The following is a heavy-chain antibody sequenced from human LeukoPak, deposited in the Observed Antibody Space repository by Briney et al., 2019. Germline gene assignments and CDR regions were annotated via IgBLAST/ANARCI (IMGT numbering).Heavy chain of an antibody. V-gene: IGHV1-69*13. CDR2: IIPIFGTA. Sequence: SVKVSCKASGYTFTSYGISWVRQAPGQGLEWMGGIIPIFGTAKHAQKFQGRVTLSADESTITAYMELSSLRSEDTAVYYCAREENYYDSSGYYYEGGAFDIWGQGTMVTVSS. J-gene: IGHJ3*02. D-gene: IGHD3-22*01. CDR3: AREENYYDSSGYYYEGGAFDI. CDR1: GYTFTSYG.